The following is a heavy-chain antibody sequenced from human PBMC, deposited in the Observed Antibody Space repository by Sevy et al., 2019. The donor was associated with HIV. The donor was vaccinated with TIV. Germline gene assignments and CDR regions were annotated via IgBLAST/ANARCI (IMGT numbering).Heavy chain of an antibody. J-gene: IGHJ4*02. CDR2: INSDGSST. V-gene: IGHV3-74*01. CDR3: ARDPLKMHYFDY. CDR1: GFTFSSYW. Sequence: GGSLRLSCAASGFTFSSYWMHWVRQAPGKGLVWVSRINSDGSSTSYAYSVKGRFTISRDNAKNTLYLQMNSLRAEDTAVYYCARDPLKMHYFDYWGQGTLVTVSS.